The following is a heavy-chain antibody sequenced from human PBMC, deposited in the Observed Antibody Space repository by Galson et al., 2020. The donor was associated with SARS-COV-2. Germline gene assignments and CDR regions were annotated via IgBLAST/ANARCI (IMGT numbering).Heavy chain of an antibody. Sequence: GSLKISCAASGFTFSSYGMHWVRQAPGKGLEWVAVISYDGSNKYYADSVKGRFTISRDNSKNTLYLQMNSLRAEDTAVYYCAKDALRFGEFDYWGQGTLVTVSS. CDR1: GFTFSSYG. J-gene: IGHJ4*02. CDR2: ISYDGSNK. CDR3: AKDALRFGEFDY. D-gene: IGHD3-10*01. V-gene: IGHV3-30*18.